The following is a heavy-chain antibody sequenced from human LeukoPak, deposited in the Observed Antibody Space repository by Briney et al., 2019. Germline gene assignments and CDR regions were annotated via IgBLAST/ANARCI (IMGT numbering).Heavy chain of an antibody. CDR3: ARMSGYVWGSYRYTPDY. Sequence: GGSLRLSCAASGFTFSSYAMHWVRQAPGKGLEWVAVISYDGSNKYYADSVKGRFTISRDNSENTLYLQMNSLRAEDTAVYYCARMSGYVWGSYRYTPDYWGQGTLVTVSS. D-gene: IGHD3-16*02. J-gene: IGHJ4*02. CDR2: ISYDGSNK. CDR1: GFTFSSYA. V-gene: IGHV3-30-3*01.